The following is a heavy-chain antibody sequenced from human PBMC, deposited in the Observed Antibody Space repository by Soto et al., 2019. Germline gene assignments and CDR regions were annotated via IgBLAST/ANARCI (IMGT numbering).Heavy chain of an antibody. V-gene: IGHV1-18*01. CDR3: AIQLGKKVGATTGWFGP. J-gene: IGHJ5*02. CDR2: ISAYNGNT. Sequence: QVQLVQSGAEVKKPGASVKVSCKASGYTFTSYGISWVRQAPGQGLEWMGWISAYNGNTNYAQKIQGRVTMTTDTSTSKAYMELRSLRSDDTAVYYCAIQLGKKVGATTGWFGPWGQGTLVTVSS. CDR1: GYTFTSYG. D-gene: IGHD1-26*01.